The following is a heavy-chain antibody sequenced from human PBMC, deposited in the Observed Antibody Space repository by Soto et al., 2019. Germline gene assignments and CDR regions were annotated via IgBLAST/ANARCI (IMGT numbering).Heavy chain of an antibody. CDR2: IYYSGST. CDR1: GGSISSDGYY. CDR3: ARFIRRPAFDI. Sequence: QVQLQESGPGLVKPSQTLSLTCTVSGGSISSDGYYWSWIRQPPGKGLECIGYIYYSGSTYYNPSLKSRVTISVHTPKNQFSLKLRSVTAADTAVYYCARFIRRPAFDIWGQGTMVTVSS. J-gene: IGHJ3*02. D-gene: IGHD3-16*02. V-gene: IGHV4-30-4*01.